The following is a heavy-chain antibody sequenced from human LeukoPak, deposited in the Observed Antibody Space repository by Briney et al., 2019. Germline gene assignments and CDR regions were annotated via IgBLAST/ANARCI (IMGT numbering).Heavy chain of an antibody. CDR2: ISSSGSTI. CDR3: ARDLGVVPAALIDY. D-gene: IGHD2-2*01. Sequence: GGSLRLSCAASGFTFSSYEMNWVRQAPGKGLEWVSYISSSGSTIYYADSVKGRFTISRDNAKNSLYLQMNSLRAEDTAVYYCARDLGVVPAALIDYWGQGTLVTVSS. CDR1: GFTFSSYE. J-gene: IGHJ4*02. V-gene: IGHV3-48*03.